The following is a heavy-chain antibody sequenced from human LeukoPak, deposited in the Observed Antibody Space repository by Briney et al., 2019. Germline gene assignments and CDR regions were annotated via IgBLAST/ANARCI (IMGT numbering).Heavy chain of an antibody. D-gene: IGHD6-13*01. J-gene: IGHJ4*02. V-gene: IGHV4-30-2*01. CDR2: IYHSGST. CDR1: GGSISSGGYS. CDR3: ARGKYSSSWYVVDY. Sequence: PSQTLSLTCAVSGGSISSGGYSWSWIRQPPGKGLEWIGYIYHSGSTYYNPSLKSRVTISVDRSKNQFSLKLSSATAADTAVYYCARGKYSSSWYVVDYWGQGTLVTVSS.